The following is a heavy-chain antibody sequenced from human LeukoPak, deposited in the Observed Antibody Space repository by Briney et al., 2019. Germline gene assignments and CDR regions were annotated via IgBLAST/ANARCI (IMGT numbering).Heavy chain of an antibody. V-gene: IGHV3-7*04. CDR2: IKQDGTEK. CDR3: ARGGLDAFDI. Sequence: GGSLRLSCAASGFTFSIYWMSWVRQAPGKGLEWVANIKQDGTEKYYVDSVKGRFTISRDNAKNSLYLQMNSLRAEDTAVYYCARGGLDAFDIWGQGTMVTGSS. CDR1: GFTFSIYW. J-gene: IGHJ3*02.